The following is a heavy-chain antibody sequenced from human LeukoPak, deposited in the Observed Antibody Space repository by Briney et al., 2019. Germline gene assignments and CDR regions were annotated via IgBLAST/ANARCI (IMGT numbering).Heavy chain of an antibody. CDR3: ARGDRARARYCSGGSCYGVGFDY. Sequence: PSETLSLTCAVYGGSFSGYYWSWIRQPPGKGLEWIGEINHSGSTNYNPSLKSRVTISVDTSKNQFPLKLSSVTAADTAVYYCARGDRARARYCSGGSCYGVGFDYWGQGTLVTVSS. J-gene: IGHJ4*02. CDR1: GGSFSGYY. CDR2: INHSGST. V-gene: IGHV4-34*01. D-gene: IGHD2-15*01.